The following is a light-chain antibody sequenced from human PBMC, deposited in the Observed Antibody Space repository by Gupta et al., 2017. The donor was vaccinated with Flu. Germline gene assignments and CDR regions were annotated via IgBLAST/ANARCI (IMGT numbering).Light chain of an antibody. Sequence: QTVLTQEPSFSVSPGGPVTLTCCFSSGPVSTSHYPSWYQQTPGQAPRTLIYSTKTRSSGVPDRFSGSILGNKAALTITGAQADDESDYYCVLYMGTGIWVFGGGTKLTVL. CDR1: SGPVSTSHY. J-gene: IGLJ3*02. CDR2: STK. V-gene: IGLV8-61*01. CDR3: VLYMGTGIWV.